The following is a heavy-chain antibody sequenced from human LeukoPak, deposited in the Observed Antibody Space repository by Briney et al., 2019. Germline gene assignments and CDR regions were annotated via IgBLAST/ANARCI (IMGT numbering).Heavy chain of an antibody. J-gene: IGHJ4*02. V-gene: IGHV4-34*01. CDR1: GGSFSGYY. CDR2: INHSGST. D-gene: IGHD3-22*01. CDR3: AREMYYYDSSGYYVKLGFDY. Sequence: SETLSLTCTVYGGSFSGYYWSWIRQPPGKGLEWIGEINHSGSTNYNPSLKSRVTISVDTSKNQFPLKLSSVTAADTAVYYCAREMYYYDSSGYYVKLGFDYWGQGTLVTVSS.